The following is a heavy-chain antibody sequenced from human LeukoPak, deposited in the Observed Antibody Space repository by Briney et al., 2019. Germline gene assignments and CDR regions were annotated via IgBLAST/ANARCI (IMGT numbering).Heavy chain of an antibody. D-gene: IGHD1-7*01. CDR3: ARGTLTGTTLSFDY. CDR1: GGSFSGYY. Sequence: SETLSLTCAVYGGSFSGYYWSWIRQPPGKGLEWIGEINHSGSTNYNPSLKSRVTISVDTSKNQFSLKLSSVTAADTAVYYCARGTLTGTTLSFDYWGQGTLVTVSS. V-gene: IGHV4-34*01. CDR2: INHSGST. J-gene: IGHJ4*02.